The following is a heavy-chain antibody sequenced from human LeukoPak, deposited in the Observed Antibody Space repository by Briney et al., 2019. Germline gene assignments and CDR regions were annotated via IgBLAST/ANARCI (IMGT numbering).Heavy chain of an antibody. CDR3: AQDQDCSGGSCRPDY. D-gene: IGHD2-15*01. Sequence: GGSLRLSCAASVLTFSSYAMSWVRQAPGKGLEWVSGISSSGTTTKYADSVKGRLTISRGNSKNTLYLQMNSLRAEDTAVYYCAQDQDCSGGSCRPDYWGQGTLVTVSS. CDR1: VLTFSSYA. CDR2: ISSSGTTT. V-gene: IGHV3-23*01. J-gene: IGHJ4*02.